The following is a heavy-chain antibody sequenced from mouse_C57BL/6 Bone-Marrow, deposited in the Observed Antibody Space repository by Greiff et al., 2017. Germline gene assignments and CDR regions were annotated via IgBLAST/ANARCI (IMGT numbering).Heavy chain of an antibody. D-gene: IGHD2-3*01. CDR3: ARDYDGYYDWYFDV. Sequence: VQLQQPGAELVKPGASVKLSCKASGYTFTSYWMQWVKQRPGQGLEWIGEIDPSDSYTNYNQKFKGKATLTVDTSSSTAYMQLSSLTSEDSAVYYCARDYDGYYDWYFDVWGTGTTVTVSS. V-gene: IGHV1-50*01. J-gene: IGHJ1*03. CDR2: IDPSDSYT. CDR1: GYTFTSYW.